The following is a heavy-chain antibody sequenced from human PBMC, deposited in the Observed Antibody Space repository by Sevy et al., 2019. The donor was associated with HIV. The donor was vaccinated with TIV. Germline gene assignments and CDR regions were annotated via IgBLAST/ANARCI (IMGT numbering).Heavy chain of an antibody. CDR2: ISSRGSTI. CDR1: GFIFSDFY. Sequence: GGSLRLSCAASGFIFSDFYMSWVRQAPGKGLEWISYISSRGSTIYYADSVKGRFTISRYNAKNSLYLQMNSLTAEDTAVYYCARDHVVVEPLANYGMDVWGQGTTVTVSS. V-gene: IGHV3-11*01. J-gene: IGHJ6*02. CDR3: ARDHVVVEPLANYGMDV. D-gene: IGHD2-2*01.